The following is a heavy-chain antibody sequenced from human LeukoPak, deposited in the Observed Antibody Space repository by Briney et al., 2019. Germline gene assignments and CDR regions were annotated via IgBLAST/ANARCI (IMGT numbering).Heavy chain of an antibody. D-gene: IGHD2-15*01. CDR2: ISYDGSNK. J-gene: IGHJ4*02. V-gene: IGHV3-30-3*01. Sequence: GGSPRLSCAASGFTFSSYAMHWVRQAPGKGLEWVAVISYDGSNKYYADSVKGRFTISRDNSKNTLYLQMDSLRSEDTAVYYCAAGYCSGGSCYFFDYWGQGTLVTVSS. CDR3: AAGYCSGGSCYFFDY. CDR1: GFTFSSYA.